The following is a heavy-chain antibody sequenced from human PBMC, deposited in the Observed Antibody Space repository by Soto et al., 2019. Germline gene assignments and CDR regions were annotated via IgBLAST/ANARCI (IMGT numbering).Heavy chain of an antibody. D-gene: IGHD3-10*01. V-gene: IGHV1-69*01. Sequence: QVQLVQSGAEVKKPGSSVKVSCKASGGTFSSYAISWVRQAPGQGLEWMGGIIPIFGTANYAQKSQGRVTITADESTSTAYMGLISLRSEDTAVYYCARGDSPYGSGSYYKASPFDYWGQGTLVTVSS. CDR3: ARGDSPYGSGSYYKASPFDY. CDR2: IIPIFGTA. J-gene: IGHJ4*02. CDR1: GGTFSSYA.